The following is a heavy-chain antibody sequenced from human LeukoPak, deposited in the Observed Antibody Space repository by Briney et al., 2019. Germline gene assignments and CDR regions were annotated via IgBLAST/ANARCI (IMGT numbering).Heavy chain of an antibody. J-gene: IGHJ4*02. V-gene: IGHV6-1*01. CDR2: TYYRSKWYN. D-gene: IGHD3-3*01. CDR1: GDSVSSNSAA. Sequence: SQTLSLTCAISGDSVSSNSAAWNWIRQSPSRGLEWLGRTYYRSKWYNDYAVSVKSRITINPDTSKNQFSLQLNSVTPEDTAVYYCARGGPGTITIFGVVTSFDYWGQGTLVTVSS. CDR3: ARGGPGTITIFGVVTSFDY.